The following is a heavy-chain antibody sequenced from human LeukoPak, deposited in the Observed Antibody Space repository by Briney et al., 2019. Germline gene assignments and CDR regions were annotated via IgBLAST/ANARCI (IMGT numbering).Heavy chain of an antibody. Sequence: GGSLRLSCAASGFTFNHYWMTWVRQAPGKGLEWVANINEDGSEKYYVASVEGRFTISRDKNSLNLHMNSLRTEDTAVYLCAGRHYDFWSGYFPSHFYYMDVWGKGTTVTVSS. CDR1: GFTFNHYW. CDR2: INEDGSEK. J-gene: IGHJ6*03. V-gene: IGHV3-7*01. CDR3: AGRHYDFWSGYFPSHFYYMDV. D-gene: IGHD3-3*01.